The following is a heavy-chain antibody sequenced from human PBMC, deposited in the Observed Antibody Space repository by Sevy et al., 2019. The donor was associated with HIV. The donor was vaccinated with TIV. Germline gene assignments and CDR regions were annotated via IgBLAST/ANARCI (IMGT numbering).Heavy chain of an antibody. CDR1: GFTFSSYW. J-gene: IGHJ3*01. D-gene: IGHD3-22*01. CDR3: ARGTYYYDSGSYYHDAFDL. Sequence: GGSLRLSCVASSGFTFSSYWMSWVRQAPGKGLEWVANIKQDGGVKYYVDSVWGRLAISRDNAKHSLYLQMNTLRADDTALYYCARGTYYYDSGSYYHDAFDLWGQGTMVTVSS. V-gene: IGHV3-7*03. CDR2: IKQDGGVK.